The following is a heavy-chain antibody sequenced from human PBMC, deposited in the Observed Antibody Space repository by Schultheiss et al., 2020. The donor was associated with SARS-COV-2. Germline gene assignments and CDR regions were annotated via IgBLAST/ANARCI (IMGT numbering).Heavy chain of an antibody. CDR2: IYYSGST. CDR1: GGSISSGGYY. V-gene: IGHV4-31*03. CDR3: ARSIVVVPAARFDAFDI. Sequence: SETLSLTCTVSGGSISSGGYYWSWIRQHPGKGLEWIGYIYYSGSTYYNPSLKSRVTISVDTSKNQFSLKLSSVTAADTAVYYCARSIVVVPAARFDAFDIWGQGTMVTVSS. D-gene: IGHD2-2*01. J-gene: IGHJ3*02.